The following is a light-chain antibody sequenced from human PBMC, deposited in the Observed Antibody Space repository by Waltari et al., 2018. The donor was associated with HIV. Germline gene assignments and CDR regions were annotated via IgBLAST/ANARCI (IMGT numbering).Light chain of an antibody. CDR1: SSDVGTYNS. V-gene: IGLV2-11*01. CDR3: CSYAGSYTWV. CDR2: DVN. Sequence: QSALTQPRSVSGSPGQSVTISCTGTSSDVGTYNSVSWYQQHPGKAPKLMIYDVNKRPSGVPDRFSGSKSGNTASLTISGLQADDEADYYCCSYAGSYTWVFGGGTKLTVL. J-gene: IGLJ3*02.